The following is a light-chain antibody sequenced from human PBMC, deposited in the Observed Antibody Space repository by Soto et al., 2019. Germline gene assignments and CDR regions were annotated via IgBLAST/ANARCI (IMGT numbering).Light chain of an antibody. CDR1: QSLVSSNGNTY. Sequence: DVVMTQSPLSLPVTLGQPASISCRSSQSLVSSNGNTYLNWFQQRPGQSPRRLVYKVSNRDSGVPDRFSGSGSGTDFTLNISMVEAEDVGVYYCMQGGHWPTFGQGTKLEIK. J-gene: IGKJ2*01. CDR2: KVS. CDR3: MQGGHWPT. V-gene: IGKV2-30*01.